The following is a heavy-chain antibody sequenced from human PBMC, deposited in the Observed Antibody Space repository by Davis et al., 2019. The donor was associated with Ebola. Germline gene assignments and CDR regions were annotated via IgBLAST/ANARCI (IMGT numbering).Heavy chain of an antibody. CDR3: ARATLVDIVEPWYYGLDV. V-gene: IGHV4-59*11. D-gene: IGHD5-12*01. J-gene: IGHJ6*04. CDR1: GDSISSPY. CDR2: MRDSVNT. Sequence: MPSETLSLTCTVSGDSISSPYLSWIRQPPGKGLEWIGYMRDSVNTNYNPSLKSRVTISVDTSKNQFSLKLSSVTAADTAVYYCARATLVDIVEPWYYGLDVWGKGTTVIVSS.